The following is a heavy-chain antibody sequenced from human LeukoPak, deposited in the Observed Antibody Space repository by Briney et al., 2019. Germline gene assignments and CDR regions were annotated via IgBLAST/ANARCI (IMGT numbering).Heavy chain of an antibody. J-gene: IGHJ4*02. D-gene: IGHD2-15*01. CDR1: GFTFSSYA. CDR2: ISYDGSNK. CDR3: AKPLSIAVVVAATGGFDY. V-gene: IGHV3-30*18. Sequence: TGGSLRLSCAAAGFTFSSYAMHWVRQAPGKGLEWVAVISYDGSNKYYADSVKGRFTISRDNSKNTLYLQMNSLRAEDTAVYYCAKPLSIAVVVAATGGFDYWGQGTLVTVSS.